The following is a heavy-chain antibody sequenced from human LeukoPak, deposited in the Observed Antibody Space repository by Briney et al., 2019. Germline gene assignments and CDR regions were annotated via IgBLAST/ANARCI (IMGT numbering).Heavy chain of an antibody. D-gene: IGHD3-9*01. CDR3: ARDRDIRTYYYYYGMDV. Sequence: SETLSLTCTVSGGSISSGGYYWSWIRQHPGKGLEWIGYIHHSGSSYYNPSLKSRLTISVDTSKNQFSLKLSSVTAADTAVYYCARDRDIRTYYYYYGMDVWGQGTTVTVSS. CDR2: IHHSGSS. CDR1: GGSISSGGYY. J-gene: IGHJ6*02. V-gene: IGHV4-31*03.